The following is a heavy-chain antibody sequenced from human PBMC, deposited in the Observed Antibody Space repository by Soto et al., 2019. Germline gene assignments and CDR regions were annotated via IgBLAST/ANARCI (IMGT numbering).Heavy chain of an antibody. CDR1: GGSISSYY. Sequence: SETLSLTCTASGGSISSYYWSWIRQPPGKGLEWIGYIYYSGSTNYNPSLKSRVTISVDTSKNQFSLKLSSVTAADTAVYYCARDARLRQGFDYWGQGTLVTVSS. J-gene: IGHJ4*02. V-gene: IGHV4-59*01. CDR3: ARDARLRQGFDY. D-gene: IGHD3-16*01. CDR2: IYYSGST.